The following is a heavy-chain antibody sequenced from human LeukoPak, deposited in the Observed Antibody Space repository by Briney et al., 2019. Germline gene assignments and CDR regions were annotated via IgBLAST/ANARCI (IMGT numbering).Heavy chain of an antibody. CDR1: GGSISSGGYY. CDR2: IYHSGST. CDR3: ARRSSTSHNWFDP. D-gene: IGHD2-2*01. Sequence: PSQTLSLTCTVSGGSISSGGYYWSWIRQPPGKGLEWIGYIYHSGSTYYNPSLKSRVTISVDRSKNQFSLKLSSVTAADTAVYYCARRSSTSHNWFDPWGQGTLVTVSS. V-gene: IGHV4-30-2*01. J-gene: IGHJ5*02.